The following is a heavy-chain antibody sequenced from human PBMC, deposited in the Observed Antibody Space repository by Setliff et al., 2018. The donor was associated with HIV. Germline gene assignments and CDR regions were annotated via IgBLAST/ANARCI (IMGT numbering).Heavy chain of an antibody. CDR2: IYYTGRT. D-gene: IGHD2-8*01. Sequence: PSETLSLTCDVSDFSLSGDYWAWLRLSPGRGLELIGTIYYTGRTYYNPSLRSRHSISVETSKNKFSLQLSTVTAADTAVYYCARDRVMSAVKFWYFDLWGRGTLVTVSS. J-gene: IGHJ2*01. CDR1: DFSLSGDY. V-gene: IGHV4-38-2*02. CDR3: ARDRVMSAVKFWYFDL.